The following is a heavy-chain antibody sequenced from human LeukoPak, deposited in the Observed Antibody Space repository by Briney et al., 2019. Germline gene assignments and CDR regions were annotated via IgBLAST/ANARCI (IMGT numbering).Heavy chain of an antibody. D-gene: IGHD3-16*01. J-gene: IGHJ5*02. CDR3: ARGGRYGNWFDP. V-gene: IGHV1-2*02. CDR2: INPITGGT. Sequence: ASVKVSCKASGFTFTGYYIHWVRQAPGQSLEWMGWINPITGGTDYAQNFQGRVTMTRDTSISTAYMELNRLRSDDTAVYYCARGGRYGNWFDPWGQGTLVTVSS. CDR1: GFTFTGYY.